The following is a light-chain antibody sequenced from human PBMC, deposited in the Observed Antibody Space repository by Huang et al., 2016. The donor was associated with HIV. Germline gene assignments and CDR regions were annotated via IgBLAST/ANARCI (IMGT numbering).Light chain of an antibody. CDR3: QESHSTPYT. Sequence: DIQMTQSPSSLSAFVGDRVNITCRTSHEINFYLNWYQQKPGKAPQLLIYAASSLQSGAPSRFTCGVSGTDFTLSISSLQPEDFGTYYCQESHSTPYTFGQVTKVEIK. CDR1: HEINFY. V-gene: IGKV1-39*01. J-gene: IGKJ2*01. CDR2: AAS.